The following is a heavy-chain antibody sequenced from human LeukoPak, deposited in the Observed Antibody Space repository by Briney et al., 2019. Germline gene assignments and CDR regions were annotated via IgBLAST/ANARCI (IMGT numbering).Heavy chain of an antibody. CDR2: IYYSGST. CDR1: GGSISSSSSY. D-gene: IGHD3-3*01. V-gene: IGHV4-39*07. J-gene: IGHJ5*02. Sequence: PSETLSLTCTVSGGSISSSSSYWGWIRQSPGKGLEWIGNIYYSGSTYYNPSLKSRVTISVDTSKNQFSLKLSSVTAADTAVYYCARERRDYDFWSGPLDWFDPWGQGTLVTVSS. CDR3: ARERRDYDFWSGPLDWFDP.